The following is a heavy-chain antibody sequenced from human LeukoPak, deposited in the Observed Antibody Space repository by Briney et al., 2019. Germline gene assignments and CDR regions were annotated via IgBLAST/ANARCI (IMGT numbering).Heavy chain of an antibody. CDR2: IYYSGST. CDR3: ARYYYDSSGYYYYYYGMDV. J-gene: IGHJ6*02. D-gene: IGHD3-22*01. CDR1: GGSISSYY. Sequence: SETLSLTCTVSGGSISSYYWSWIRQPPGKGLKWIGYIYYSGSTNYNPSLKSRVTISVDTSKNQFSLKLSSVTAADTAVYYCARYYYDSSGYYYYYYGMDVWGQGTTVTVSS. V-gene: IGHV4-59*01.